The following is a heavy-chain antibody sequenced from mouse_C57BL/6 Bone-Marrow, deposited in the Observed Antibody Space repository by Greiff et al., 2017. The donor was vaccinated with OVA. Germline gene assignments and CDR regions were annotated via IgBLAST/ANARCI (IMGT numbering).Heavy chain of an antibody. CDR3: ARSPADYDRGYYFDY. Sequence: EVQGVESGPELVKPGDSVKISCKASGYSFTGYFMNWVMQSHGKSLEWIGRINPYNGDTFYNQKFKGKATLTVDKSSSTAHMELRSLTSGDSAVYYCARSPADYDRGYYFDYWGQGTTLTVSS. V-gene: IGHV1-20*01. CDR1: GYSFTGYF. CDR2: INPYNGDT. D-gene: IGHD2-4*01. J-gene: IGHJ2*01.